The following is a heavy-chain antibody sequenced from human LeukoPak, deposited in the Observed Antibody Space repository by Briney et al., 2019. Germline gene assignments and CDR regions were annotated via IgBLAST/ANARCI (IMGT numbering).Heavy chain of an antibody. Sequence: ASVKVSCKASGYTFTNYYIYWVRQAPGKGLEWMGIINPSGGSRDYAQKFQGRVTMTRDTSTTTVYMELSSLRSEDTAVYYCARATWYGGNPSGAFDIWGQGTMVTVSS. CDR3: ARATWYGGNPSGAFDI. D-gene: IGHD4/OR15-4a*01. J-gene: IGHJ3*02. CDR1: GYTFTNYY. CDR2: INPSGGSR. V-gene: IGHV1-46*01.